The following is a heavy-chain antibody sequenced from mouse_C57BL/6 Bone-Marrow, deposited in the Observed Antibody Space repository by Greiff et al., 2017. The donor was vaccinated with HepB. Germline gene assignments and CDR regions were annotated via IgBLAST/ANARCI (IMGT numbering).Heavy chain of an antibody. V-gene: IGHV1-82*01. J-gene: IGHJ1*03. CDR1: GYAFSSSW. Sequence: VKLQQSGPELVKPGASVKISCKASGYAFSSSWMNWVKQRPGKGLEWIGRIYPGDGDTNYNGKFKGKATLTADKSSSTAYMQLSSLTSEDSAVYFCARPYDGYWYFDVWGTGTTVTVSS. CDR2: IYPGDGDT. CDR3: ARPYDGYWYFDV. D-gene: IGHD2-3*01.